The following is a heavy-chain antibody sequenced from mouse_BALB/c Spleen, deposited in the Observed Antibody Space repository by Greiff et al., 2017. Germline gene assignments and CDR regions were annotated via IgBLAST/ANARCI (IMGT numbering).Heavy chain of an antibody. V-gene: IGHV1S135*01. Sequence: EVHLVESGPELMKPGASVKISCKASGYSFTSYYMHWVKQSHGKSLEWIGYIDPFNGGTSYNQKFKGKATLTVDKSSSTAYMHLSSLTSEDSAVYYCAKGGNYGYAMDYWGQGTSVTVSS. D-gene: IGHD2-1*01. CDR1: GYSFTSYY. J-gene: IGHJ4*01. CDR3: AKGGNYGYAMDY. CDR2: IDPFNGGT.